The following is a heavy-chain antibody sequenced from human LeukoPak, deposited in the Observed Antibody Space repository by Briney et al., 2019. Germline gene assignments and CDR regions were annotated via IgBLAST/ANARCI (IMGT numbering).Heavy chain of an antibody. D-gene: IGHD3-10*01. J-gene: IGHJ6*03. Sequence: GGSLRLSCAASGFTFSSYSMNWVRQAPGKGLEWVSSISSSSSYIYYADSVKGRFTISRDNAKNSLYLQMNSLRAEDTAVYYCARDSGGSGPKVYYMDVWGKGTTVTISS. CDR1: GFTFSSYS. V-gene: IGHV3-21*01. CDR3: ARDSGGSGPKVYYMDV. CDR2: ISSSSSYI.